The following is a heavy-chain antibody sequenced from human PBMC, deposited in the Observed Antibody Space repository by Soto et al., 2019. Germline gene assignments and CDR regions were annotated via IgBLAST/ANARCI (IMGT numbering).Heavy chain of an antibody. J-gene: IGHJ3*02. Sequence: SETLSLTCTVSGASITSSYWSWIRQSPGKGLEWIGYVYYSGSTNYNPSLKSRVTISVDTSKNQFSLKLSSVTAADTAVYYCARGYYDSSGQSNTFDIWGQGTMVTVSS. V-gene: IGHV4-59*01. D-gene: IGHD3-22*01. CDR3: ARGYYDSSGQSNTFDI. CDR1: GASITSSY. CDR2: VYYSGST.